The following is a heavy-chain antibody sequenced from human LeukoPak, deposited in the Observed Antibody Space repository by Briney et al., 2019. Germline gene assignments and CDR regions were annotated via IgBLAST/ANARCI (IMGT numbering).Heavy chain of an antibody. CDR2: IIGSGGST. V-gene: IGHV3-23*01. J-gene: IGHJ4*02. D-gene: IGHD3-3*01. CDR3: AKASDYDFWSAPYF. Sequence: PGGSLRLSCAASGFTFSSYAMSWVRQAPGKGLEWVSAIIGSGGSTYYAVSVKGRFTISRDNSKNTLYLQMNSLRAEDTAVYYCAKASDYDFWSAPYFWGQGTLVTVSS. CDR1: GFTFSSYA.